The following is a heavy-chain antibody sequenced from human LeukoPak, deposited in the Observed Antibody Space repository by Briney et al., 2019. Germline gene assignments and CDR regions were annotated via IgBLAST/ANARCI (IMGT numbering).Heavy chain of an antibody. CDR3: AKEGLYGSNYFDY. D-gene: IGHD3-10*01. J-gene: IGHJ4*02. CDR2: ISGSGRST. V-gene: IGHV3-23*01. Sequence: PGGSLRLSCAASGFTFSNYAMSWVRQAPGKGLEWVSAISGSGRSTYYADSVKGRFTISRDNSKNTLYLQMNSLRAEDTAIYYCAKEGLYGSNYFDYWGQGTLVTVSS. CDR1: GFTFSNYA.